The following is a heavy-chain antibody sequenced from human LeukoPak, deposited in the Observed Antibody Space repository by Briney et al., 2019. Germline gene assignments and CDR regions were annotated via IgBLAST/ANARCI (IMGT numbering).Heavy chain of an antibody. J-gene: IGHJ4*02. CDR3: ARAHDYLWGNHRYFDY. D-gene: IGHD3-16*02. CDR2: INPSGGTT. Sequence: ASVKVSCKASGYTLTSYYMHWVRQAPGQGLEWMGIINPSGGTTSYAQKFQGRVTMTRDTSTSTVYMELSSLRSEDTAVYYCARAHDYLWGNHRYFDYWGQGTLVTVSS. V-gene: IGHV1-46*01. CDR1: GYTLTSYY.